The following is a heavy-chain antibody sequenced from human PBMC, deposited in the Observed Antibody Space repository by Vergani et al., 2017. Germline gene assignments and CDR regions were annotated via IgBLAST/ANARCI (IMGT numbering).Heavy chain of an antibody. CDR1: GFTFDDFG. Sequence: EVQLVESGGGVERPGGSLRLSCAASGFTFDDFGMTWVRQAPGKGLEWVSSVSGSSATPYYADSVKGRFIISRDNSKNTLHLQMNSLRADDTAVYYCTKGSRGYTGYFFDYWGQGTLATVSS. CDR2: VSGSSATP. J-gene: IGHJ4*02. D-gene: IGHD5-12*01. V-gene: IGHV3-23*04. CDR3: TKGSRGYTGYFFDY.